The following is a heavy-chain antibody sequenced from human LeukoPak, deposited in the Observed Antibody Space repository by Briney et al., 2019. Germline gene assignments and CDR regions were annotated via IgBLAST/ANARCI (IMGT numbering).Heavy chain of an antibody. V-gene: IGHV4-59*01. CDR2: INHSGAP. D-gene: IGHD4-17*01. CDR1: GDSLSGYY. J-gene: IGHJ3*02. CDR3: VLMRSLGYCTSNVCYSYGDFQGGDVFEI. Sequence: PSETLSLTCTVSGDSLSGYYCSWVRQPPGKGLEWIGYINHSGAPKSNPSLKSRVTMSEDTSTSLFSLNLSSVTAADTAVYYCVLMRSLGYCTSNVCYSYGDFQGGDVFEIWGQGTMVTVSS.